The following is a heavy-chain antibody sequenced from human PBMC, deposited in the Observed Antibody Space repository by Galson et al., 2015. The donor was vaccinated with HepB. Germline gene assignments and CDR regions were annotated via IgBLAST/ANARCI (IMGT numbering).Heavy chain of an antibody. V-gene: IGHV1-69*01. J-gene: IGHJ4*02. CDR1: GVTFSSYS. D-gene: IGHD1-26*01. CDR3: ARDLGYSGSFPVFGY. Sequence: VSCKASGVTFSSYSISWLRRAPGQGLGWMGGIIPIFGTANYAQKFQGRVTITADESTSTAYMELSSLRSEDTAVYYCARDLGYSGSFPVFGYWGQGTLVTVSS. CDR2: IIPIFGTA.